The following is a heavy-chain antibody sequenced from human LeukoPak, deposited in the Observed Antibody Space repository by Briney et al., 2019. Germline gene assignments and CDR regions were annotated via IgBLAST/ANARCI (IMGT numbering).Heavy chain of an antibody. V-gene: IGHV3-23*01. D-gene: IGHD3-22*01. CDR1: GFTFSSYA. CDR2: ISGSGGST. J-gene: IGHJ6*02. CDR3: AKDQAHYYDSSGPLQHYGMDV. Sequence: PGGSLRLSCEASGFTFSSYAMSWVRQAPGKGLEWVSAISGSGGSTYYADSVKGRFTISRDNSKNTLYLQMNSLRAEDTAVYYCAKDQAHYYDSSGPLQHYGMDVWGQGTTVTVSS.